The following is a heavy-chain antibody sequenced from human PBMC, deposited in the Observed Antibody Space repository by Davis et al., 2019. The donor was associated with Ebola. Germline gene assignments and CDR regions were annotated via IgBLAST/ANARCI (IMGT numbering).Heavy chain of an antibody. Sequence: SETLSLTCTVSGGSISSSSYYWVWIRQPPGKGLEWIGSIYYSGSTYYNPSLKSRVTISVDTSKNQFSLKLSSVTAADTAVYYCATKRGYSGYDPFDYWGQGTLVTVSS. J-gene: IGHJ4*02. CDR1: GGSISSSSYY. CDR2: IYYSGST. V-gene: IGHV4-39*01. CDR3: ATKRGYSGYDPFDY. D-gene: IGHD5-12*01.